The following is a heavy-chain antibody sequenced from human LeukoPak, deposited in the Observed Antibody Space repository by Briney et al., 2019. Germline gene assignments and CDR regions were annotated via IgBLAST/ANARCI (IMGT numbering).Heavy chain of an antibody. V-gene: IGHV3-48*01. CDR3: AKDGSGVYYYDSSGYPGDY. CDR1: GFTFSSYS. Sequence: PGGSLRLSCAVSGFTFSSYSMNWVRQAPGKGLEWVSYVSSSSSTIYYADSVKGRFTISRDNSKNTLYLQMNSLRAEDTAVYYCAKDGSGVYYYDSSGYPGDYWGQGTLVTVSS. J-gene: IGHJ4*02. D-gene: IGHD3-22*01. CDR2: VSSSSSTI.